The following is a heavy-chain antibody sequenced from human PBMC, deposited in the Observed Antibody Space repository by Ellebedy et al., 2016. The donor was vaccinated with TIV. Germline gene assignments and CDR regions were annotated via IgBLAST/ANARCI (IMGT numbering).Heavy chain of an antibody. D-gene: IGHD6-13*01. CDR1: GVSISSSSYY. V-gene: IGHV4-61*02. J-gene: IGHJ4*02. CDR2: IYTSGST. CDR3: ARHSGTSTWYVYYFDY. Sequence: SETLSLTCTVSGVSISSSSYYWTWIRQPAGKGLEWIGRIYTSGSTNYNPSLKSRVTISVDTSKNQFSLKLFSVTAADTAVYYCARHSGTSTWYVYYFDYWGQGTLVTVSS.